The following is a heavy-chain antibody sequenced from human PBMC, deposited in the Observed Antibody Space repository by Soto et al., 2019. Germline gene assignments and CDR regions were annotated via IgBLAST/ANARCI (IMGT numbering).Heavy chain of an antibody. D-gene: IGHD3-16*01. Sequence: QVQLVQSGAEVKKPGASVKVSCKASGYTFTSYGISWVRQAPGQGLEWMGWISAYNGNTNYAQKHQGRVTMTTDTSTSTAYMELRSLRADDTAVYYCARIDYVWESYLYPRIWGQGTTVTVSS. CDR3: ARIDYVWESYLYPRI. CDR1: GYTFTSYG. J-gene: IGHJ3*02. CDR2: ISAYNGNT. V-gene: IGHV1-18*04.